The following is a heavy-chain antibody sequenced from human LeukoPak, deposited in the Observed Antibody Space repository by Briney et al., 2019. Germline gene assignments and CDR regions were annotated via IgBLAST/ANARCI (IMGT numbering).Heavy chain of an antibody. CDR2: IPYDGSNK. CDR3: AKNRIPTAITSDS. Sequence: PGRSLRLSCAASGFTFSTYGMHWVRQAPGKGLEWMAVIPYDGSNKYYADSVKGRFTISRDNSKNTLYLQMNSLRADDTAIYYCAKNRIPTAITSDSWGQGTLVIVSS. V-gene: IGHV3-30*18. J-gene: IGHJ5*01. D-gene: IGHD2-2*02. CDR1: GFTFSTYG.